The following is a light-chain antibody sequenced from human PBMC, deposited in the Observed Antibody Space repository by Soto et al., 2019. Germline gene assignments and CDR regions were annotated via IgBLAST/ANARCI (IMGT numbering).Light chain of an antibody. Sequence: DIQMTQSPSSLSASVGDRVTITCRASQSISSYLNWYQQKPGKAPKLLISAASSLPSGVPSRFSGSCSWTGFNLPISRLQPEDFSTSYRPPSFRTPGTFGQGTQLEIK. J-gene: IGKJ5*01. CDR2: AAS. CDR1: QSISSY. V-gene: IGKV1-39*01. CDR3: PPSFRTPGT.